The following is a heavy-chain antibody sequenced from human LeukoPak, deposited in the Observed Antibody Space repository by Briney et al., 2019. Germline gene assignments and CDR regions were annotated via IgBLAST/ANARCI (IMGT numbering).Heavy chain of an antibody. Sequence: GGSLRLSCAASGFTFSNYWMTWVRQSPGKGLEWVAIIKRDGSDKYYVDSVKGRFTISRDNAENSLYLQMSSLRAEDTAVYYCARGGHRQKEFWGQGTLVTVSS. CDR2: IKRDGSDK. CDR3: ARGGHRQKEF. V-gene: IGHV3-7*01. J-gene: IGHJ4*02. CDR1: GFTFSNYW. D-gene: IGHD3-10*01.